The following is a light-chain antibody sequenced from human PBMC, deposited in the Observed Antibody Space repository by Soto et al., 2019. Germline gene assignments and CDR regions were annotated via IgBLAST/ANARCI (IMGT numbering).Light chain of an antibody. CDR2: GNS. V-gene: IGLV1-40*01. Sequence: VLTQPPSVSGAPGQRVTISCTGSSSNIGAGYEVHWYQQLPGTAPKLLIYGNSNRPSGVPDRFSGSKSGTSASLAITGLQAEDEADYYCQSYDSSLSALYVFGNGTKVTVL. J-gene: IGLJ1*01. CDR3: QSYDSSLSALYV. CDR1: SSNIGAGYE.